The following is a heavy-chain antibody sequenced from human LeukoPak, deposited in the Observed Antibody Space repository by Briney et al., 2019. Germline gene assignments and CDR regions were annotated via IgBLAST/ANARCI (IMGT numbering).Heavy chain of an antibody. CDR2: IYWNDDK. CDR3: AHRLARYFDWLLHDAFDI. Sequence: TLXXTXXXFXXSTSGVGVGWIRQPPGKALEWLALIYWNDDKRYSPSLKSRLTITQDTSKNQVVLTMTNMDPVDTATYYCAHRLARYFDWLLHDAFDIWGQGTMVTVSS. V-gene: IGHV2-5*01. D-gene: IGHD3-9*01. J-gene: IGHJ3*02. CDR1: XFXXSTSGVG.